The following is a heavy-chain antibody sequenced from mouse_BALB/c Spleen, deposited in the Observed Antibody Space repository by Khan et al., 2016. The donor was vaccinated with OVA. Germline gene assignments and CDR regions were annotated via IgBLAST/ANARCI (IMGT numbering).Heavy chain of an antibody. CDR2: ISSGGDYI. Sequence: EVELVESGGDFVKPGGSLKLSCSASGFTFSTYAMSWVRQTPEKRLEWVAAISSGGDYIYYPDSVQGRFTISRDNAKNTLYLPLSSLRPADTAMYYCERHNYGPFAYWGQGTLVTVSA. CDR3: ERHNYGPFAY. J-gene: IGHJ3*01. V-gene: IGHV5-9-3*01. D-gene: IGHD1-1*01. CDR1: GFTFSTYA.